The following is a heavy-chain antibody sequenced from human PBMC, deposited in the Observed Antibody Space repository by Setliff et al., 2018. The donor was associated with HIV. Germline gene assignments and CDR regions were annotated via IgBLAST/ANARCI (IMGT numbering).Heavy chain of an antibody. CDR1: GGSMSTYY. D-gene: IGHD2-15*01. CDR2: VYTSGST. J-gene: IGHJ3*02. V-gene: IGHV4-4*07. CDR3: ARVFPPIRGAPFGTPPGAFDI. Sequence: SETLSLTCSVSGGSMSTYYWSWIRQPAGKRLEWIGRVYTSGSTIYNPSLRSRVTMSVDTSKSQFSLKLNSVAAADTAVYYCARVFPPIRGAPFGTPPGAFDIWGQGTMVTVSS.